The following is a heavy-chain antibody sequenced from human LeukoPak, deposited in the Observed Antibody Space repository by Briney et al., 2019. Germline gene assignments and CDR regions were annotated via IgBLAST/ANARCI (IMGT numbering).Heavy chain of an antibody. CDR1: GLTFSSYW. D-gene: IGHD3-10*01. J-gene: IGHJ4*02. Sequence: GGSLRLSCAGSGLTFSSYWMTWVRQAPGKGLEWVANIKPDGSEMAYVDSVKGRFTISRDNAKNSVYLQMNSLRAEDTAVYCCARDDYGWGSHPYWGQGTLVTVSS. CDR2: IKPDGSEM. V-gene: IGHV3-7*04. CDR3: ARDDYGWGSHPY.